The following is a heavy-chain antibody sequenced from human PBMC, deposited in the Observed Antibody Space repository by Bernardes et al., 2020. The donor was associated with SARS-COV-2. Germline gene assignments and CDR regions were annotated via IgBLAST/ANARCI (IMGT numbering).Heavy chain of an antibody. D-gene: IGHD5-18*01. Sequence: GGCRSRSGEASGFTFNHFGIHWVRPAPGKGLEWVAVISYEGSKKYYADSVEGRFTISKDNSKNTVYLEMNSLRPEDTAVYYCAKVQAILWIRPYQSSMDVWGQGTTVAVSS. CDR1: GFTFNHFG. V-gene: IGHV3-30*18. J-gene: IGHJ6*02. CDR3: AKVQAILWIRPYQSSMDV. CDR2: ISYEGSKK.